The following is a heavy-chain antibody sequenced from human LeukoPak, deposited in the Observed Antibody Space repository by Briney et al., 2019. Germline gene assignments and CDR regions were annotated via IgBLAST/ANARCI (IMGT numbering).Heavy chain of an antibody. V-gene: IGHV1-18*01. CDR1: GCTFTNYA. CDR2: ISVYSDDT. D-gene: IGHD3-22*01. CDR3: AREADSSGYFFRPDY. Sequence: ASVKVSCKASGCTFTNYAISWVRQAPGQGLEWMGWISVYSDDTKSAQNLQGRITMTKDTSTSTAYMELRSLRSDDTAVYYCAREADSSGYFFRPDYWGQGTLVTVSS. J-gene: IGHJ4*02.